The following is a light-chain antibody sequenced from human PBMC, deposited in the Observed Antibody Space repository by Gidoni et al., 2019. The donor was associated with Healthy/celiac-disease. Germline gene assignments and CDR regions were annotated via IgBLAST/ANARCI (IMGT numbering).Light chain of an antibody. CDR3: QQRSNWPPDT. Sequence: EIVLTQSPATLSLSPGDRATLSCRASQSVSSYLAWYQQKPGQAPRLLIYDASNRATGIPARFSGSGSGTDFTLTISSLEPGDFAVYYCQQRSNWPPDTFGQGTKLEIK. CDR1: QSVSSY. CDR2: DAS. J-gene: IGKJ2*01. V-gene: IGKV3-11*01.